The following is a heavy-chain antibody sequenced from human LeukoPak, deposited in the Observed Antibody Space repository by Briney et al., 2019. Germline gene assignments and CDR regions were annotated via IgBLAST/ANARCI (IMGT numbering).Heavy chain of an antibody. V-gene: IGHV3-30*04. Sequence: GGSLRLSCAASGFTFSSYAMPWVRQAPGKGLEWVAVISYDGSNKYYADSVKGRFTISRDNSKNTLYLQMNSLRAEDTAVYYCARSRAYYYYMDVWGKGTTVTVSS. CDR3: ARSRAYYYYMDV. CDR2: ISYDGSNK. CDR1: GFTFSSYA. J-gene: IGHJ6*03.